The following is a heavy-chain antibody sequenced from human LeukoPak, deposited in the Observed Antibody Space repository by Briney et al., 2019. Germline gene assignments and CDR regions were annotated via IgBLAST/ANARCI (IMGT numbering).Heavy chain of an antibody. CDR3: ARQHYGDYVQFDY. V-gene: IGHV3-53*01. CDR1: GFTVSSNY. Sequence: PGGSLRLSCAASGFTVSSNYMSWVRQAPGKGLEWVSVIYSGGSTYYADSVKGRFTISRDNSKNTLYLQMNSLRAEDTAVYYCARQHYGDYVQFDYWGQGTLVTVSS. J-gene: IGHJ4*02. D-gene: IGHD4-17*01. CDR2: IYSGGST.